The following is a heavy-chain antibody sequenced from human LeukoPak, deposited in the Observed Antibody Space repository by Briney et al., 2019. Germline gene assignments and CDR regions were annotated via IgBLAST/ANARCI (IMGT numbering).Heavy chain of an antibody. D-gene: IGHD3-3*01. J-gene: IGHJ6*03. CDR1: GGSISSYY. CDR3: ARVYDFWSGYYLPSSYYYYYMDV. V-gene: IGHV4-59*01. Sequence: SETLSLTCTVSGGSISSYYWSWIRQPPGKGLEWIGYIYYSGSTNYNPSLKSRVTISVDTSKNQFSLKLSSVTAADTAVYYCARVYDFWSGYYLPSSYYYYYMDVWGKGTTVTVSS. CDR2: IYYSGST.